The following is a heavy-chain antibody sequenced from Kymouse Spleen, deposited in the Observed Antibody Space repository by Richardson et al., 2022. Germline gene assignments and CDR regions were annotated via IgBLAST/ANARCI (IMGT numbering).Heavy chain of an antibody. CDR2: IWYDGSNK. CDR3: ARVPGIAVAGNYYYGMDV. Sequence: QVQLVESGGGVVQPGRSLRLSCAASGFTFSSYGMHWVRQAPGKGLEWVAVIWYDGSNKYYADSVKGRFTISRDNSKNTLYLQMNSLRAEDTAVYYCARVPGIAVAGNYYYGMDVWGQGTTVTVSS. D-gene: IGHD6-19*01. CDR1: GFTFSSYG. J-gene: IGHJ6*02. V-gene: IGHV3-33*01.